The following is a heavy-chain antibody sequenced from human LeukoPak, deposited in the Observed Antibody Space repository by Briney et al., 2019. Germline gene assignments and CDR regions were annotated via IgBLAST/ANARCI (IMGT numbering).Heavy chain of an antibody. CDR3: ATEGKMVRGVYTDY. D-gene: IGHD3-10*01. V-gene: IGHV1-18*01. Sequence: ASVTVSCKTSGYTFSSYGITWVRQAPGQGLEWVGWIRGDNGDTNYAQKLQGRVTITTDTSTSTAYMELSSLRSEDTAVYYCATEGKMVRGVYTDYWGQGTLVTVSS. CDR2: IRGDNGDT. CDR1: GYTFSSYG. J-gene: IGHJ4*02.